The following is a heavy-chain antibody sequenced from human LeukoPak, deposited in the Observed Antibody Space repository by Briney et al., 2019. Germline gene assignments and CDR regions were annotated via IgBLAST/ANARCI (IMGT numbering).Heavy chain of an antibody. Sequence: QSGGSLRLSCAASGFTFSSYAMSWVRQAPGKGLEWVSAISGSGGSTYYADSVKGRFTISRDNSKNTLYLQMNSLRAEDTAVYYCAKDSLAVSRPDYLDYWGQGTLVTVSS. CDR3: AKDSLAVSRPDYLDY. CDR2: ISGSGGST. D-gene: IGHD1-14*01. CDR1: GFTFSSYA. V-gene: IGHV3-23*01. J-gene: IGHJ4*02.